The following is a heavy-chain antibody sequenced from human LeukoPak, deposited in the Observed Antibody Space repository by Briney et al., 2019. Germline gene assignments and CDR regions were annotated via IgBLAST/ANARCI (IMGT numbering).Heavy chain of an antibody. Sequence: ASVKVSCKASVYRCTSYAMNWVRQAPGQGLEWMGWVNTNTGNPTYAQGFTGRFVFSLDTSVSTAYLQISSLKAEDTAVYYCAREGGLYSSSSSWWLFDYWGQGTLVTVSS. J-gene: IGHJ4*02. D-gene: IGHD6-6*01. CDR2: VNTNTGNP. CDR3: AREGGLYSSSSSWWLFDY. V-gene: IGHV7-4-1*02. CDR1: VYRCTSYA.